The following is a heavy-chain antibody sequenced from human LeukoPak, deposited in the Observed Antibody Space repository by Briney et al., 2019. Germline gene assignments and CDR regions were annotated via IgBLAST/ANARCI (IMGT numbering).Heavy chain of an antibody. CDR2: ISYDGSNR. CDR1: GFTFSSYA. V-gene: IGHV3-30*04. CDR3: AKEMGSSGWYSYYYYGMDV. Sequence: GGSLRLSCAASGFTFSSYAMHWVRQAPGKGLEWVAVISYDGSNRYYADSVKGRFTISRDNSKNTLYLQMNSLRAEDTAVYYCAKEMGSSGWYSYYYYGMDVWGQGTTVTVSS. D-gene: IGHD6-19*01. J-gene: IGHJ6*02.